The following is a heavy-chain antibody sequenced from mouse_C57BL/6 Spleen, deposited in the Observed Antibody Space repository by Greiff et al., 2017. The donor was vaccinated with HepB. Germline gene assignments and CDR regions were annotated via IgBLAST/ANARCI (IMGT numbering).Heavy chain of an antibody. V-gene: IGHV5-16*01. CDR1: GFTFSDYY. J-gene: IGHJ3*01. D-gene: IGHD2-1*01. Sequence: EVKLVESEGGLVQPGSSMKLSCTASGFTFSDYYMAWVRQVPEKGLEWVANINYDGSSTYYLDSLKSRFIISRDNAKNILYLQMSSLKSEDTATYYCAREGEYGNYVPFAYWGQGTLVTVSA. CDR2: INYDGSST. CDR3: AREGEYGNYVPFAY.